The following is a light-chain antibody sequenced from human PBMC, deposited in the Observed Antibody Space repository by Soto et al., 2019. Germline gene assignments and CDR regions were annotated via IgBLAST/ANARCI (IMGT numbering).Light chain of an antibody. V-gene: IGKV3-15*01. J-gene: IGKJ1*01. CDR1: QSVSSN. CDR3: QEYSDLWT. CDR2: GAS. Sequence: EIVMTQSPATLSVSPGERATLSCRASQSVSSNLAWYQQKPGQAPSLLIYGASTTATGIPARFSSSESGTDYTVTISSLQSEDLGVYYGQEYSDLWTVGKGTTVDIK.